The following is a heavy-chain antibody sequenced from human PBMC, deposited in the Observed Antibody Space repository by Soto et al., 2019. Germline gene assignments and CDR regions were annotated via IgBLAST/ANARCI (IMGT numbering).Heavy chain of an antibody. CDR3: AGMVRGYYYYGMDV. V-gene: IGHV4-39*01. Sequence: SETLSLTCTVSGGSISSYYWGWIRQPPGKGLEWIGSIYYSGSTYYNPSLKSRVTISVDTSKNQFSLKLSSVTAADTAVYYCAGMVRGYYYYGMDVWGQGTTVTVSS. CDR2: IYYSGST. CDR1: GGSISSYY. J-gene: IGHJ6*02. D-gene: IGHD3-10*01.